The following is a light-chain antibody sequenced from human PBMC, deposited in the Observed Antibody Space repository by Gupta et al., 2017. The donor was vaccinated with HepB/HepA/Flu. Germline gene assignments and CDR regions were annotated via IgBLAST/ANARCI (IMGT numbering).Light chain of an antibody. V-gene: IGLV2-14*01. Sequence: QSALTQPASVSGSPGPSITISCTATSSDVGDYNYVSWYQQHPVKAHKLLIYDVTNRPSGIASRFSGSKSGNTASLTISVHEEEDEADYYCSSVSYTTLIVFGGGTKVTVL. CDR3: SSVSYTTLIV. CDR2: DVT. CDR1: SSDVGDYNY. J-gene: IGLJ3*02.